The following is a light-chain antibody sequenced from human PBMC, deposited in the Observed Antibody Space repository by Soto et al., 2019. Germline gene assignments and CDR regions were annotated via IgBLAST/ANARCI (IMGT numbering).Light chain of an antibody. CDR1: QSVLYSSNNENY. Sequence: DIVMTQSPDSLAVSLGERATINCKSSQSVLYSSNNENYLAWYQHKPGQPPKLLISWASTRESGVPDRFSGSGFGTDFTLTISSLQAEDVAVYYCQQYYSTPFTFGPGTKVDIK. J-gene: IGKJ3*01. CDR3: QQYYSTPFT. CDR2: WAS. V-gene: IGKV4-1*01.